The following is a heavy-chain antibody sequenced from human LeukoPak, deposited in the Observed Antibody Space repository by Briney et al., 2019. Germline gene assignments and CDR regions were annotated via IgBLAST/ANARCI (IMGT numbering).Heavy chain of an antibody. CDR1: GFSFSSYS. D-gene: IGHD7-27*01. CDR2: ISTTSGNI. CDR3: ARDLNWETY. V-gene: IGHV3-21*01. J-gene: IGHJ4*02. Sequence: GGSLRLSCAASGFSFSSYSMNWVRQAPGKGLEWVAAISTTSGNIYYADSVKGRFTISRDNAKNSLYLQMNSLRAEDTAVYYCARDLNWETYWGQGTLVSVSS.